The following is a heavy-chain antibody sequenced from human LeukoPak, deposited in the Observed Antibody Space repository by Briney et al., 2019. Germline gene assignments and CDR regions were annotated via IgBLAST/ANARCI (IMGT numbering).Heavy chain of an antibody. J-gene: IGHJ4*02. Sequence: PSETLSLTCTVSGYSISSGYYWGWIRQPPGKGLEWIGSIYHSGITYYNPSLKSRVTISVDTSKNQFSLKLSSVTAADTAVYYCARVSIASSVAPFDCWGQGTLVTVSS. V-gene: IGHV4-38-2*02. CDR3: ARVSIASSVAPFDC. D-gene: IGHD3-3*02. CDR1: GYSISSGYY. CDR2: IYHSGIT.